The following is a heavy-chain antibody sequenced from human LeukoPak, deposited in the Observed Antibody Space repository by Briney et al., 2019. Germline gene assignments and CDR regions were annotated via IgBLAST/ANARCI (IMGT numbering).Heavy chain of an antibody. CDR2: ISTYNGNT. Sequence: ASVKVSCKASGYTFTTHGVSWVRQAPGQGLEWMGWISTYNGNTNYAQKFQGRVTMTTDTSTSTAYMELRSLRSDDTAVYYCARDRLSSSDRGGGYAFDIWGQGTMVAVSS. J-gene: IGHJ3*02. V-gene: IGHV1-18*04. D-gene: IGHD6-19*01. CDR3: ARDRLSSSDRGGGYAFDI. CDR1: GYTFTTHG.